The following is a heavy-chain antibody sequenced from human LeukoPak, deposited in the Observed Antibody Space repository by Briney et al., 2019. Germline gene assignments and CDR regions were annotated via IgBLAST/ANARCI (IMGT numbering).Heavy chain of an antibody. V-gene: IGHV1-69*01. D-gene: IGHD6-13*01. CDR1: GGAFSSYA. J-gene: IGHJ3*02. CDR2: IIPIFGTA. CDR3: ARQLDHAFDI. Sequence: SVKVSCKASGGAFSSYAISWVRQAPGQGLEWMGGIIPIFGTANYAQKFQGRVTITADESTSTAYMELSSLRSEDTAVYYCARQLDHAFDIWGQGTMVTVSS.